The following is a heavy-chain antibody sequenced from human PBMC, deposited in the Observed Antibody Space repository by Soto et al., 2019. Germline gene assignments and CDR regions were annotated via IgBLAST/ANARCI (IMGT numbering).Heavy chain of an antibody. V-gene: IGHV4-4*02. D-gene: IGHD5-18*01. CDR2: VFHSGTT. J-gene: IGHJ6*02. CDR1: GGVVSSINW. CDR3: SRGGGTYSPSSGMDV. Sequence: QVQLQESGPGLVKPSGTLSLTCDVSGGVVSSINWWSWVRQPPGKTLEWIGEVFHSGTTNYNPSLKSRVTMSVDKSKQPVSLKLSSVTAADTAVYYCSRGGGTYSPSSGMDVWGQGTTVIVSS.